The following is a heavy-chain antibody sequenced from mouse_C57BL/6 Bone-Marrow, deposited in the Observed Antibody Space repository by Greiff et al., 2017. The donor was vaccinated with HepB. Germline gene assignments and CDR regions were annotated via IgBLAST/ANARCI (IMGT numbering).Heavy chain of an antibody. CDR1: GFNIKNTY. V-gene: IGHV1-78*01. CDR3: ARRVDYYAMDY. Sequence: VHLVESVAELVRPGASVKLSCTASGFNIKNTYMHWMKQRPEQGLEWIGYIYPRDGSTKYNEKFKGKATLTADKSSSTAYMQLNSLTSEDSAVYFCARRVDYYAMDYWGQGTSVTVSS. CDR2: IYPRDGST. D-gene: IGHD1-1*01. J-gene: IGHJ4*01.